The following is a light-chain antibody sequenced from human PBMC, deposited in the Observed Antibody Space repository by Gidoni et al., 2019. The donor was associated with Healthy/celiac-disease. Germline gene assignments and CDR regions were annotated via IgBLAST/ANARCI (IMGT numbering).Light chain of an antibody. CDR1: QSVLYSSNNKNY. V-gene: IGKV4-1*01. CDR2: WAS. Sequence: EIVMTPSPDSLAVSLGERATINCKSSQSVLYSSNNKNYLAWYQQKPGQPPKLLIYWASTRESGVPDRFSGSGSGTDFTLTISSLQAEDVAVYYCQQYYSTPQTFGQGTKVEIK. J-gene: IGKJ1*01. CDR3: QQYYSTPQT.